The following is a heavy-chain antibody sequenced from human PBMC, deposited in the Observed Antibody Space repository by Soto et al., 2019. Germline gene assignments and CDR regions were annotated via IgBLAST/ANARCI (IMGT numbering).Heavy chain of an antibody. V-gene: IGHV5-51*01. CDR2: IYPVDSDT. J-gene: IGHJ6*02. CDR1: GYTFTNYW. CDR3: AASTFSYGIDV. Sequence: PQESRRISCKGSGYTFTNYWIGWVRQIPGKGPEWMAIIYPVDSDTKYNPSFQGQVTISADKSITTTYLQWSSLKASDTAIYYCAASTFSYGIDVCGQGTTGSVSS.